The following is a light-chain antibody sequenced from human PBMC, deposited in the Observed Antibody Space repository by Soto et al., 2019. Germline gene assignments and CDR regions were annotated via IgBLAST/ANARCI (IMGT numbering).Light chain of an antibody. CDR2: SDN. J-gene: IGLJ2*01. CDR3: AAWDDSLNGL. V-gene: IGLV1-44*01. Sequence: QSVLTQPPSASGTPGQRVTISCSGSGSNIGSYTVNWYQQLPGTAPKLLIYSDNQRPSGVPDRFSGSKSGTSASLAISGLQSEDEADYYCAAWDDSLNGLFGGGTKLTVL. CDR1: GSNIGSYT.